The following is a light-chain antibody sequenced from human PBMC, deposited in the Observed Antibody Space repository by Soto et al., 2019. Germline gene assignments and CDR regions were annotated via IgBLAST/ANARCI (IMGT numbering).Light chain of an antibody. V-gene: IGKV3-15*01. CDR2: GAS. CDR3: QQYNNWPGT. Sequence: TQSPGTLSVSPGERATLSCRASQSVSSKLAWYQQKPGQAPRLLFYGASTGATGIPARFSGSGSETEFTLSISSLQSEDFAVYYCQQYNNWPGTFGQGTKVDIK. CDR1: QSVSSK. J-gene: IGKJ1*01.